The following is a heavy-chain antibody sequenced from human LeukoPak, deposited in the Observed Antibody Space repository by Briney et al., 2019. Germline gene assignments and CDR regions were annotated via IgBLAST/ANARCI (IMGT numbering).Heavy chain of an antibody. D-gene: IGHD3-10*01. V-gene: IGHV3-30*03. Sequence: GGSLRLSCAASGFTFSSYGMHWVRQAPGKGLEWVAVISYDGSNKYYADSVKGRFTISRDSSKSTLYLQMNSLRAEDTAIYYCARVPGSYYVDFDYWGQGTLVTVSS. J-gene: IGHJ4*02. CDR2: ISYDGSNK. CDR1: GFTFSSYG. CDR3: ARVPGSYYVDFDY.